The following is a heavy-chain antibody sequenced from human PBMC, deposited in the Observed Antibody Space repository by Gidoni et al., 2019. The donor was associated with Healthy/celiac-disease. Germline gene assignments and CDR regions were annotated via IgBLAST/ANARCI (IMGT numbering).Heavy chain of an antibody. Sequence: VQLVESGGGLVQPCRSLRLPGAASGFTFADYAMHWVRQAPGKGLEWVSGISWNSGSIGYADSMKGRFTISRDNAKNSLYLQMNSLRAEDMALYYCAKDSTPGDYGDYFLVGAFDIWGQGTMVTVSS. D-gene: IGHD4-17*01. V-gene: IGHV3-9*03. J-gene: IGHJ3*02. CDR3: AKDSTPGDYGDYFLVGAFDI. CDR1: GFTFADYA. CDR2: ISWNSGSI.